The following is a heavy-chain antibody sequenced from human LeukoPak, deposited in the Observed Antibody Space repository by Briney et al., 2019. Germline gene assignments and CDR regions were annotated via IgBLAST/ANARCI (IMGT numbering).Heavy chain of an antibody. J-gene: IGHJ4*02. CDR3: ARDSTHTTTYFEY. V-gene: IGHV4-38-2*02. CDR1: GYSISSGYY. Sequence: KSSETMSLTCTVSGYSISSGYYWGWIRQPPGKGLEWSGSINQSWSAYYNPSIKSRVTISVDTSKNQFSLKLSSVTAADTAVYYCARDSTHTTTYFEYWGQGTLVTVSS. CDR2: INQSWSA. D-gene: IGHD4-17*01.